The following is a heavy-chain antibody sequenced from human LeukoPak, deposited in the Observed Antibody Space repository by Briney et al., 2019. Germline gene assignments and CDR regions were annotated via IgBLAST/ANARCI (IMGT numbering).Heavy chain of an antibody. CDR3: ARVLSPYYYYGMDV. D-gene: IGHD3-10*01. Sequence: KFQGRVTMTRNTSISTAYMELSSLRSEDTVVYYCARVLSPYYYYGMDVWGQGTTVTVSS. V-gene: IGHV1-8*01. J-gene: IGHJ6*02.